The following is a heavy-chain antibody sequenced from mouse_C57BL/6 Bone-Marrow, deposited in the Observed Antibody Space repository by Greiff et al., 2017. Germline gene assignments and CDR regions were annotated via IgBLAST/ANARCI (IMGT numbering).Heavy chain of an antibody. CDR3: ARCGNYGGYSPDY. Sequence: VQLQQSGAELVKPGASVKMSCKASGYTFTTYHIEWMKQTHGKSLEWIGNFHPYNDDTKYNEKLKGKATLTVEKSSNTVNLELRRLTSDTSAVYYCARCGNYGGYSPDYWGQGTTLTVSS. D-gene: IGHD2-4*01. V-gene: IGHV1-47*01. CDR1: GYTFTTYH. CDR2: FHPYNDDT. J-gene: IGHJ2*01.